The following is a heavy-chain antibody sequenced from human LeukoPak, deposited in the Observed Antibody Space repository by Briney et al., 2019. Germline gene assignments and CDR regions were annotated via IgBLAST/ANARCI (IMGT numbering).Heavy chain of an antibody. CDR3: ARGFVEGDYVGRGALGYYFDY. J-gene: IGHJ4*02. V-gene: IGHV4-59*12. CDR2: IYYSGSA. CDR1: GGSINTYY. D-gene: IGHD4-23*01. Sequence: SETLSLTCTVSGGSINTYYWSWIRQSPGKGLEWIAYIYYSGSAYYNPSLKSRVTISVDTSKNQFSLKLSSVTAADTAVYYCARGFVEGDYVGRGALGYYFDYWGQGTLVTVSS.